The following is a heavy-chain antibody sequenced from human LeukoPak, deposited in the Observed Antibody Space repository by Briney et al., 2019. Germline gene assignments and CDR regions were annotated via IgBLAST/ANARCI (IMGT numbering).Heavy chain of an antibody. V-gene: IGHV3-23*01. Sequence: GRSLRLSCTASGFTFSSYAMTWVRQGPGKGLERVSSISNSGGTTFYADSVKGRFTISRDNSKNTLHLERNSLRAEDTAVYYCARLGGAGNCDYWGQGTLVTVSS. D-gene: IGHD6-19*01. CDR2: ISNSGGTT. J-gene: IGHJ4*02. CDR1: GFTFSSYA. CDR3: ARLGGAGNCDY.